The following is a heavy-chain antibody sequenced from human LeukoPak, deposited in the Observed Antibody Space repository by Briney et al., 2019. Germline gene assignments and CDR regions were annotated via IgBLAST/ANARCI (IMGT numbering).Heavy chain of an antibody. J-gene: IGHJ2*01. CDR3: ARVYYSNSYDYWYFDL. Sequence: PSETLSLTCTVSGGSISTSSYYWGWVRQPPGKGLEWIGNIFYSGSTYYSPSLKSRVTISVDTSKNQFSLKLSSVTAADTAVYYCARVYYSNSYDYWYFDLWGRGTLVTVSS. CDR1: GGSISTSSYY. CDR2: IFYSGST. D-gene: IGHD6-13*01. V-gene: IGHV4-39*07.